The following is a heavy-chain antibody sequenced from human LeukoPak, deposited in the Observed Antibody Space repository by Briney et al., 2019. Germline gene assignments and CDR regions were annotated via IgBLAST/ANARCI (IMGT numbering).Heavy chain of an antibody. CDR1: GYTFTGYY. J-gene: IGHJ4*02. Sequence: ASVKVSRKASGYTFTGYYMHWVRQAPGQGLEWMGWINPNSGGTNYAQKFQGRVTMTRDTSISTAYMELSSVTAADTAVYYCARTAPPTTTPGYWGQGTLVTVSS. D-gene: IGHD1-14*01. CDR3: ARTAPPTTTPGY. CDR2: INPNSGGT. V-gene: IGHV1-2*02.